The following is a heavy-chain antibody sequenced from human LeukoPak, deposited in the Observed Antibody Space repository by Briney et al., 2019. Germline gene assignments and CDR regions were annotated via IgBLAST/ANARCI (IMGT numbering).Heavy chain of an antibody. D-gene: IGHD2-21*01. J-gene: IGHJ5*02. CDR3: AGEGVVFPITPHWFDP. Sequence: SETLSLTCTVSGGSISSSSYYWGWIRQPPGKGLEWIGSIYYSGSTYYNPSLKGRVTISVDTSKNQFSLKLSSVTAADTAVYYCAGEGVVFPITPHWFDPWGQGTLVTVSS. CDR2: IYYSGST. V-gene: IGHV4-39*07. CDR1: GGSISSSSYY.